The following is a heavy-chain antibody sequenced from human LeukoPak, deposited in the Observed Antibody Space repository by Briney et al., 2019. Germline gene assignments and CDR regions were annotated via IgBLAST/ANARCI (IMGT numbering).Heavy chain of an antibody. Sequence: ASVKVSCKASGYTFTHYAVHWVRQAPGQRLEWMGWTNVGNDYTESSQKFQDRLTITNDTTATTVYMELSSLRSEDTAVYYCARDDFSTYPGLNYFDYWGQGSLVTVSS. CDR2: TNVGNDYT. CDR1: GYTFTHYA. CDR3: ARDDFSTYPGLNYFDY. J-gene: IGHJ4*02. D-gene: IGHD4-11*01. V-gene: IGHV1-3*01.